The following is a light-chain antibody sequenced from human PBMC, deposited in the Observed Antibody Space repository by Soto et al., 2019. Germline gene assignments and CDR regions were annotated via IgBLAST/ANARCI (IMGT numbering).Light chain of an antibody. V-gene: IGLV1-44*01. CDR2: TNN. CDR1: SSNIGINT. Sequence: QLVLTQPPSASGTPGQRVTMSCSGSSSNIGINTVNWYQLLPGTAPKLLIYTNNQRPSGVPDRISGSKSGASASLAISGLQSEDEADYYCAVWDDSLNGPVFGGGTKVTVL. J-gene: IGLJ2*01. CDR3: AVWDDSLNGPV.